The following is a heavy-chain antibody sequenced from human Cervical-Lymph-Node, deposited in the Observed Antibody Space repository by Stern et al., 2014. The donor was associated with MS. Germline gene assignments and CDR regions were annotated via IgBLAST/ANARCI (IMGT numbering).Heavy chain of an antibody. CDR1: GFSLSTSAVG. CDR3: AQRRWGGSGYYFAY. Sequence: QVTLKESGPTLLKPTQTLTLTCTFSGFSLSTSAVGVGWIRQPPGKALEWLAVIYWDDDKRYSPSLKSRLTITKDTPKNQVVLTMTNMDPVDTATYYCAQRRWGGSGYYFAYWGQGTLVTVSS. CDR2: IYWDDDK. V-gene: IGHV2-5*02. J-gene: IGHJ4*02. D-gene: IGHD4-23*01.